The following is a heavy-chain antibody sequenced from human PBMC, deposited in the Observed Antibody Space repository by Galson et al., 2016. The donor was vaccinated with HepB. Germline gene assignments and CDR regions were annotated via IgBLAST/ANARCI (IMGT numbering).Heavy chain of an antibody. CDR2: IYYSGST. CDR3: ARHSSYYGNFDY. CDR1: GGSISSSSYY. D-gene: IGHD2-15*01. Sequence: SETLSLTCTVSGGSISSSSYYWGWIRQPPGKGLEWIGSIYYSGSTYYNPSLKSRVTMSVDTSKNQFSLNLSSVTAADTAVYYCARHSSYYGNFDYWGQGTLVTVSS. J-gene: IGHJ4*02. V-gene: IGHV4-39*01.